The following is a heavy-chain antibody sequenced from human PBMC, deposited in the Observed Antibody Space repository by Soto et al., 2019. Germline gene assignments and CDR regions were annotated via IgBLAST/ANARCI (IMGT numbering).Heavy chain of an antibody. D-gene: IGHD5-12*01. V-gene: IGHV4-59*01. Sequence: PSETLSLTCSVSGDSISSYYCSWIRQPPGKGLEWIGYIYYSGSTNYNPSFKSRVTISVDTPKNQFSLKLTSVTAADTAVYYCARGVATIGPWGQGTLVTVS. CDR1: GDSISSYY. CDR3: ARGVATIGP. J-gene: IGHJ5*02. CDR2: IYYSGST.